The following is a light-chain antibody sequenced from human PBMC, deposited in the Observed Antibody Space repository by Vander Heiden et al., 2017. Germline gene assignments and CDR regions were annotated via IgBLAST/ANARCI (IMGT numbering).Light chain of an antibody. Sequence: DIQMTQSPSSLYASVGDRVTITCRASQSISSYLNWYQQKPGKAPKLLIYDASRLQSGVPSRFSGSGAGTDFTLTISRLQPEDFATYYCQQRHSTPMSFGQGTKVEIK. CDR1: QSISSY. J-gene: IGKJ1*01. CDR2: DAS. V-gene: IGKV1-39*01. CDR3: QQRHSTPMS.